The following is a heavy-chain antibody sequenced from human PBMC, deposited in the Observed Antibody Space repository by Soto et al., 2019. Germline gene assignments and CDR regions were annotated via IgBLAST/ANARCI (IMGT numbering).Heavy chain of an antibody. CDR3: ARDYDFWSGYEYYFDY. Sequence: GGSLRLSCAASGFTFSSYSMNWVRQAPGKGLEWISYISSSSGTIYYADSVKGRFTISRDNAKNSLYLQMNSLRAEDTAVYYCARDYDFWSGYEYYFDYWGQGTLVTVSS. CDR1: GFTFSSYS. J-gene: IGHJ4*02. D-gene: IGHD3-3*01. CDR2: ISSSSGTI. V-gene: IGHV3-48*01.